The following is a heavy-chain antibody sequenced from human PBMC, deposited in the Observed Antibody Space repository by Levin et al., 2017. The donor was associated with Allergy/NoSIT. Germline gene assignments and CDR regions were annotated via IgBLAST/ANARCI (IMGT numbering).Heavy chain of an antibody. CDR1: GFTFSSYA. Sequence: PGESLKISCAASGFTFSSYAMHWVRQAPGKGLEWVAVISYDGSNKYYADSVKGRFTISRDNSKNTLYLQMNSLRAEDTAVYYCARDGLLGYFDYWGQGTLVTVSS. CDR2: ISYDGSNK. D-gene: IGHD5-18*01. V-gene: IGHV3-30-3*01. CDR3: ARDGLLGYFDY. J-gene: IGHJ4*02.